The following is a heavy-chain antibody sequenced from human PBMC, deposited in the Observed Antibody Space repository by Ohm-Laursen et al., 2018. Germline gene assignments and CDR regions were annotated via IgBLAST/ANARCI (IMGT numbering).Heavy chain of an antibody. J-gene: IGHJ4*02. V-gene: IGHV1-46*01. CDR2: INTGGGST. Sequence: ASVKVSCKASGYTFTNYYIHWVRQAPGQGLEWMGIINTGGGSTSYAQKFQGRLTMTRDTSTSTVYMELSSLRSEDTAMYYCARGQPIDFWGQGTLVTVSS. CDR1: GYTFTNYY. D-gene: IGHD1-14*01. CDR3: ARGQPIDF.